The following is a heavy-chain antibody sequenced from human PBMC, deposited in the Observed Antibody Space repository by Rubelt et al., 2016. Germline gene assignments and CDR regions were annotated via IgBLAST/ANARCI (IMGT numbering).Heavy chain of an antibody. CDR1: S. CDR2: ITSSSSSI. Sequence: SMNWVRQAPGKGLEWVAYITSSSSSIYFTDSVKGRATISRYNAKNTLYLQMNRPRAEDTAVYDCARDHPENTPPVGANTTGWGQGTLVTVSS. V-gene: IGHV3-48*04. J-gene: IGHJ4*02. D-gene: IGHD1-26*01. CDR3: ARDHPENTPPVGANTTG.